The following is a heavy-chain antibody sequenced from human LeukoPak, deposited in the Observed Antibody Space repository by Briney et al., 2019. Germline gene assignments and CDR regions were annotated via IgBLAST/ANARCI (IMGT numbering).Heavy chain of an antibody. Sequence: PGGSLRLSCVVSGFTFSSYSMIWVRQAPGKGLQWVANMKKDGTETNYGDSVKDRFTISRYNAKNSLYLQMNSLRAEDTAVYYCGRHRSGSGTYFIDHWGQGTLVSVSS. V-gene: IGHV3-7*01. J-gene: IGHJ4*02. CDR2: MKKDGTET. CDR1: GFTFSSYS. D-gene: IGHD3-10*01. CDR3: GRHRSGSGTYFIDH.